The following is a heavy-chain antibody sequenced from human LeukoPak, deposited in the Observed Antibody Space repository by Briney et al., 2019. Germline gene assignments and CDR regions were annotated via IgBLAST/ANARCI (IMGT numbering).Heavy chain of an antibody. V-gene: IGHV3-11*01. CDR1: GFTFSDYY. J-gene: IGHJ4*02. CDR3: AKVRGVIAAAGPYYFDY. Sequence: PGGSLRLSCAASGFTFSDYYMSWIRQAPGKGLEWVSYISSGGSTYYADSVKGRFTISRDNSKNTLYLQMNSLRAEDTAVYYCAKVRGVIAAAGPYYFDYWGQGTLVTVSS. D-gene: IGHD6-13*01. CDR2: ISSGGST.